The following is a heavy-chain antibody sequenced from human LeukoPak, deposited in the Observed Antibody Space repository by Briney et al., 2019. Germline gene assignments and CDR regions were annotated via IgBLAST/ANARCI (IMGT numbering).Heavy chain of an antibody. V-gene: IGHV1-69*04. CDR3: ASPGIVGATTQYYFDY. Sequence: GASVKVSCKASGGTFSSYAISWVRQAPGQGLEWMGRIIPILGIANYAQKFQGRVTITADKSTSTAYMELSSLRSEDTAVYYCASPGIVGATTQYYFDYWGQGTLVTVSS. D-gene: IGHD1-26*01. CDR2: IIPILGIA. J-gene: IGHJ4*02. CDR1: GGTFSSYA.